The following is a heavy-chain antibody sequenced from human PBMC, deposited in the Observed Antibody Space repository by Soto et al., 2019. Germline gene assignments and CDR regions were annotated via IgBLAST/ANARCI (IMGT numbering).Heavy chain of an antibody. J-gene: IGHJ6*02. CDR1: GYTFTAYY. Sequence: QVQLVQSGAEVKEPGDSVRVSCEASGYTFTAYYIHWVRRAPGKGLEWMGWINPKFGDTTYAQDFQGRVSMTRDMSISTVYMELSRLTSDDTAIYYCARNMDYYYGRGSGNGHGVWGQWTTVTVFS. CDR3: ARNMDYYYGRGSGNGHGV. CDR2: INPKFGDT. V-gene: IGHV1-2*02. D-gene: IGHD3-10*02.